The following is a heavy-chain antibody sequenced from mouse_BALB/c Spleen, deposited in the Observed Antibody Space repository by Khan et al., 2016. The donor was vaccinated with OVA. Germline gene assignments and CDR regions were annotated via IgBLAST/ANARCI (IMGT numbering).Heavy chain of an antibody. Sequence: VQLVESGPGLVKPSQTLSLTCTVTGYSITSGYVCKWIRHSPGNKLEWMGFISYSGVTSYTTSLKSRISITLDTSKNQFFLQLTSVNTEDTATYYCARRNYYGYYLDYWGQGTSLTVSS. V-gene: IGHV3-2*02. CDR1: GYSITSGYV. J-gene: IGHJ2*02. CDR3: ARRNYYGYYLDY. D-gene: IGHD1-1*01. CDR2: ISYSGVT.